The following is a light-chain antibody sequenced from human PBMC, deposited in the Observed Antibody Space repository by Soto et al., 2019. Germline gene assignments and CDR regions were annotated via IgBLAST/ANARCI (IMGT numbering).Light chain of an antibody. CDR1: QSVSRY. CDR3: QQRSNWPIT. V-gene: IGKV3-11*01. Sequence: EIVLTPSPVTLSLSPGERATLYGRASQSVSRYLAWYQQKPDQAPRLLIYDAFNRATGILARFSGSGSGTDFTLTISSLEPEDFVVYYCQQRSNWPITFGQGTRLEI. CDR2: DAF. J-gene: IGKJ5*01.